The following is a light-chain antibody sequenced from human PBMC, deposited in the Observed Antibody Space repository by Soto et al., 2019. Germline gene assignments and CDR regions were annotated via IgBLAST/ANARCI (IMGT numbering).Light chain of an antibody. CDR1: QIVSTTY. Sequence: EFVLTQSPGTLSLSPGERATLSCRASQIVSTTYLSWYQQKPGQPPRLLIYGSSSRAPGIPDRFSGSGSGTGITLTISRLEPEYFAVYYCQQYGNSPMYSFGQGTKLEIK. J-gene: IGKJ2*01. V-gene: IGKV3-20*01. CDR2: GSS. CDR3: QQYGNSPMYS.